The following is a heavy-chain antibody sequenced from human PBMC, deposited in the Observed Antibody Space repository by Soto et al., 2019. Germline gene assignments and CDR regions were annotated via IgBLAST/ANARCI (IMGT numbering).Heavy chain of an antibody. D-gene: IGHD3-10*01. CDR2: IYPGDSDT. V-gene: IGHV5-51*01. J-gene: IGHJ4*02. CDR1: GYFFSSYW. Sequence: GESLKISCQTSGYFFSSYWIGWVRQMPGKGLEWMGIIYPGDSDTRYSPSFQGQVTISADKSISTAYLQWSSLKASDTAMYYCASQYFGFPGSGALFGYWGQGTLVTVSS. CDR3: ASQYFGFPGSGALFGY.